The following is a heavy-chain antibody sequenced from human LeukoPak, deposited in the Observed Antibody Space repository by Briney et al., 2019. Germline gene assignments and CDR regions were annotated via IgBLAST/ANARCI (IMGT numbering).Heavy chain of an antibody. Sequence: GGSLRLSCAASGVTFSSYAMSWVRQAPGKGLEWVSAISGSGGSTYYADSVKGRFTISRDNSKNTLYLQMNSLRAEDTAVYYCAKPGSSANSPDDYFDYWGQGTLVTVSS. J-gene: IGHJ4*02. D-gene: IGHD6-6*01. CDR3: AKPGSSANSPDDYFDY. CDR2: ISGSGGST. CDR1: GVTFSSYA. V-gene: IGHV3-23*01.